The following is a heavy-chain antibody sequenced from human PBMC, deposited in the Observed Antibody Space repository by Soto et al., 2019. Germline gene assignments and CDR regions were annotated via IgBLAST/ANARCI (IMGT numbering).Heavy chain of an antibody. Sequence: SETLSLTCTVSGGSISSGDYYWSWIRQPPGKGLEWIGYIYYSGSTYYNPSLKSRVTISVDTSKNQFSLKLSSVTAADTAVYYCARGTYDFWSGYALVSTYYFDYWGQGTLVTVSS. D-gene: IGHD3-3*01. CDR2: IYYSGST. J-gene: IGHJ4*02. CDR3: ARGTYDFWSGYALVSTYYFDY. V-gene: IGHV4-30-4*01. CDR1: GGSISSGDYY.